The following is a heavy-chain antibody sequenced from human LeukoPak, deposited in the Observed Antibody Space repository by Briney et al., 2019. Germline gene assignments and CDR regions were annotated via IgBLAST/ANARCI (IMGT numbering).Heavy chain of an antibody. D-gene: IGHD3-9*01. CDR2: IYGGGSS. CDR3: ARDFVNYLENTGYFPFDL. V-gene: IGHV3-66*01. J-gene: IGHJ4*02. CDR1: GFSSSGTY. Sequence: PGGYLRLSCEAAGFSSSGTYMRWVRQTPGRGLEWVSVIYGGGSSYSADSVRGRFIISRDDSKNTVSLQMNNLRLEDTGLYFCARDFVNYLENTGYFPFDLWGQGTRVTVSS.